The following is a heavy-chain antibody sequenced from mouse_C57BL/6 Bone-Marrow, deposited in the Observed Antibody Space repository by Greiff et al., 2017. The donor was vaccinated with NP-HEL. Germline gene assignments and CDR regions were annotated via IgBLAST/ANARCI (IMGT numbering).Heavy chain of an antibody. V-gene: IGHV5-17*01. J-gene: IGHJ3*01. CDR3: ARPGDYDYDSWFAY. D-gene: IGHD2-4*01. CDR1: GFTFSDYG. Sequence: EVKVEESGGGLVKPGGSLKLSCAASGFTFSDYGMHWVRQAPEKGLEWVAYISSGSSTIYYADTVKGRFTISRDNAKNTLFLQMTSLRSEDTAMYYCARPGDYDYDSWFAYWGQGTLVTVSA. CDR2: ISSGSSTI.